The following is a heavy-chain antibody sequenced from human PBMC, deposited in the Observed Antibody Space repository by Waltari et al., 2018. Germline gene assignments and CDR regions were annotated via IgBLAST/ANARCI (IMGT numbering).Heavy chain of an antibody. V-gene: IGHV1-69*08. J-gene: IGHJ4*02. D-gene: IGHD5-12*01. CDR1: GGTFSSYA. CDR3: AREPDGYNDRDY. Sequence: QVQLVQSGAEVKKPGSSVQVSCKASGGTFSSYAISWVRQAPGQGLEWMGRIIPICGTANYAQKFQGRVTITADKSTSTAYMELSRLRSEDTAVYYCAREPDGYNDRDYWGQGTLVTVSS. CDR2: IIPICGTA.